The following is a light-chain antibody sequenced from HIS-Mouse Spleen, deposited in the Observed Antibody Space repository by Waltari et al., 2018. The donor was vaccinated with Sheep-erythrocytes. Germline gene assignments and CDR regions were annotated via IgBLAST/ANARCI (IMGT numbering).Light chain of an antibody. Sequence: QSALTQPASVSGSPGQSVTISCTGTSRDLGGYHYVSWYQQHPGKAPKLMIYDVSTRPSGVPDRFSGSKSGNTASLTISGLQAEDEADYYCCSYAGSYNHVFATGTKVTVL. CDR2: DVS. CDR1: SRDLGGYHY. V-gene: IGLV2-11*01. J-gene: IGLJ1*01. CDR3: CSYAGSYNHV.